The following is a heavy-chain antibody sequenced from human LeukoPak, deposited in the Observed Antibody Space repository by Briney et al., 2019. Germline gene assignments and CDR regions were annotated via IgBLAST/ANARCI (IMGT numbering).Heavy chain of an antibody. D-gene: IGHD6-13*01. CDR1: GFTFSSYA. CDR2: ISGSGGST. V-gene: IGHV3-23*01. J-gene: IGHJ4*02. Sequence: PGGSLRLSCAASGFTFSSYAMSWVRRAPRKGLECGSAISGSGGSTYYADCVKGRFTISRDNSKNTLYLQMNSLRAEDTAVYYCASPLAAGYIDYWGQGTLVTVSS. CDR3: ASPLAAGYIDY.